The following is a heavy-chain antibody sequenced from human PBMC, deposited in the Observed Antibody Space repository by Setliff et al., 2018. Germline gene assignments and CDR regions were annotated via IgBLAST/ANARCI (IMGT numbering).Heavy chain of an antibody. D-gene: IGHD6-13*01. CDR1: GFTFSSYA. Sequence: GSLRLSCAASGFTFSSYAMSWVRQAPGKGLEWVSAISGSGGSTYYADSVKGRFTISRDNSKNTLYLQMNSLRAEDTAVYYCAKSGSSSSWSLYYYYYMDVWGKGTTVTVSS. CDR3: AKSGSSSSWSLYYYYYMDV. V-gene: IGHV3-23*01. CDR2: ISGSGGST. J-gene: IGHJ6*03.